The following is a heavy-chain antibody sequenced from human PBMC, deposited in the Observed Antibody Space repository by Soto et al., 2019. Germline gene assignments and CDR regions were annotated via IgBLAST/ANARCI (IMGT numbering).Heavy chain of an antibody. CDR3: AKDRMGAGVRGSFDS. V-gene: IGHV3-30*18. CDR1: GFTFSSYG. J-gene: IGHJ4*02. CDR2: IIYDGSTK. Sequence: QVQLVESGGGVVQPGRSLRLSCAASGFTFSSYGMHWVRQAPGKGLEWVAVIIYDGSTKYYADSVKGRFTISRDNSKSTLYLQMNSLRAEDTAVYYCAKDRMGAGVRGSFDSWGQGTLVPVCS. D-gene: IGHD3-10*01.